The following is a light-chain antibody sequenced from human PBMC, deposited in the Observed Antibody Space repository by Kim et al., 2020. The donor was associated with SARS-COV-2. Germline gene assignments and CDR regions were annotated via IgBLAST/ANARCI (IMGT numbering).Light chain of an antibody. CDR1: SSDVGSYNL. CDR3: CSYAGLGVV. V-gene: IGLV2-23*02. CDR2: EVS. Sequence: PGQSITISCTGTSSDVGSYNLVSWYQQNPGKAPKLMIYEVSKRPSGVSNRFSGSKSGNTASLTISGLQAEDEADYYCCSYAGLGVVFGGGTQLTVL. J-gene: IGLJ2*01.